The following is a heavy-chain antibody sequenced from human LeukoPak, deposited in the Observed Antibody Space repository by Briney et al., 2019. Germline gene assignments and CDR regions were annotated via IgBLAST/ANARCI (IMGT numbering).Heavy chain of an antibody. CDR3: AGGSISMIVA. V-gene: IGHV4-59*01. D-gene: IGHD3-22*01. J-gene: IGHJ5*02. CDR2: IYYSGST. Sequence: PSETLSLTCTVSGGSISSYYWSWIRQPPGKGLEWIGCIYYSGSTNYNPSLKSRVTISVDTSKIQFSLQLSSVTAADTAAYYCAGGSISMIVAWGQGTLVTVSS. CDR1: GGSISSYY.